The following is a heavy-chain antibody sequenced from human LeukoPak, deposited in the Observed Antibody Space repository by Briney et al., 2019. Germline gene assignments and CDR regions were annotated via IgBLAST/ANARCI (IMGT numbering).Heavy chain of an antibody. CDR3: ARGSGIYRPFDY. V-gene: IGHV3-23*01. CDR2: ISGGGGST. J-gene: IGHJ4*02. D-gene: IGHD3-10*01. CDR1: GFTFSSYW. Sequence: HPGGSLRLSCAASGFTFSSYWMSWVRQAPGKGLEWVSAISGGGGSTYYADSVKGRFTISRDNSKNTLYLQMNSLRAEDTAVYYCARGSGIYRPFDYWGQGTLVTVSS.